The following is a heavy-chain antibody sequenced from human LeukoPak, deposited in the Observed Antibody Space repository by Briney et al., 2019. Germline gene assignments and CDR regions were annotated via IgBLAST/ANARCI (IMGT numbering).Heavy chain of an antibody. V-gene: IGHV3-30*02. D-gene: IGHD4-23*01. J-gene: IGHJ4*02. Sequence: GGSLRLSCSASGFTFSTYGMHWVRQAPDKGLEWVAFVPDDGLKKYYADSVKGRFTVSRDNSKKTVYLQIDNVKTEDTAVYYCAKAYDGNVPDHWGQGTLVTVSS. CDR1: GFTFSTYG. CDR2: VPDDGLKK. CDR3: AKAYDGNVPDH.